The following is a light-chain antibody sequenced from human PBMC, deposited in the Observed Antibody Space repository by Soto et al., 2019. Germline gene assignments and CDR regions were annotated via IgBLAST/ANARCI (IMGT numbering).Light chain of an antibody. Sequence: EIVMTQSPATLSLSPGERATLSCRASQTISSSSLSWYQQKPGQAPRLLIYGASTRATGIPARFSGSGSGTDFTLTISSLQPEDFAVYYCQQDYNLPLTFGGGTKVEMK. CDR3: QQDYNLPLT. V-gene: IGKV3D-7*01. CDR2: GAS. CDR1: QTISSSS. J-gene: IGKJ4*01.